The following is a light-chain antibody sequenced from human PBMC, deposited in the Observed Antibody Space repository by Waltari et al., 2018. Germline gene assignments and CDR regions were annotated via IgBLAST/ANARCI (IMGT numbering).Light chain of an antibody. CDR1: SSTIGVNV. V-gene: IGLV1-44*01. CDR3: AVWDDNLSGVV. CDR2: TND. J-gene: IGLJ1*01. Sequence: QSVLAQPPSVSGPPGQRVTIFCSGCSSTIGVNVDNWYQHLPGTRPRPLIFTNDQRPSGVPDRFSGSKSGTSASLAISGLQSEDEGHYYCAVWDDNLSGVVFGAGTQVTVL.